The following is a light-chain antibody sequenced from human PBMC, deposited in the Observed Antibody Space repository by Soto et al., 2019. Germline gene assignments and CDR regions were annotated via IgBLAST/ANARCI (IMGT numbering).Light chain of an antibody. CDR3: QQYNDWWT. V-gene: IGKV3-11*01. CDR2: DTS. CDR1: QTVGSY. J-gene: IGKJ1*01. Sequence: EIVLTQSPATLSLSPGERATLSCRASQTVGSYLAWFRQTPGQAPRLLIYDTSIRATGIPARFSGSGSGTDFTLTISSLEAEDFAVYYCQQYNDWWTFGQGTKVDIK.